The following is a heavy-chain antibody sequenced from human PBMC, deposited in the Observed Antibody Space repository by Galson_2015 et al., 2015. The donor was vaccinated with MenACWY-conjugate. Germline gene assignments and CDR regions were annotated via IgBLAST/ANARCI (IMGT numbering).Heavy chain of an antibody. D-gene: IGHD3-22*01. J-gene: IGHJ3*01. V-gene: IGHV3-7*03. CDR2: IKGDGSVK. Sequence: SLRLSCATSGFSFSSYWMTWVRQAPGKGLEWVANIKGDGSVKYYVDSVKGRFTISRDNAQNSLYLQMDSLRGVDTAVYYCARDRTYHDGNAYYDVFDVWGQGTMVTVSS. CDR3: ARDRTYHDGNAYYDVFDV. CDR1: GFSFSSYW.